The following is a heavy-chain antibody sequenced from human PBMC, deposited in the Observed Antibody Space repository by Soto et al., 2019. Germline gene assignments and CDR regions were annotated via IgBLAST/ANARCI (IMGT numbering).Heavy chain of an antibody. CDR2: INAGNGNT. D-gene: IGHD1-20*01. CDR1: GYPFTSYD. J-gene: IGHJ4*02. CDR3: ARDKITGIIDY. Sequence: ASVKVSCKSSGYPFTSYDIHWVRQAPGQRLEWMGWINAGNGNTKYSQKFQGRVTITRDTSASTAYMELSSLRSEDTAVYYCARDKITGIIDYWGQGTLVTVS. V-gene: IGHV1-3*01.